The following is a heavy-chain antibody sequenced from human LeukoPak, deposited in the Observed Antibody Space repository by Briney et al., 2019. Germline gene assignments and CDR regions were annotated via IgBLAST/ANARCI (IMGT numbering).Heavy chain of an antibody. CDR1: RGSISSGGYY. D-gene: IGHD3-9*01. CDR2: IYYSGST. J-gene: IGHJ6*02. Sequence: PSQTLSLTCTVSRGSISSGGYYWSWIRQHPGKGLEWIGYIYYSGSTYYNPSLKSRVTISVDTSKNQFSLKLSSVTAADTAVYYCARSKADYDILTGYPRYYYYGMDVWGQGTTVTVSS. V-gene: IGHV4-31*03. CDR3: ARSKADYDILTGYPRYYYYGMDV.